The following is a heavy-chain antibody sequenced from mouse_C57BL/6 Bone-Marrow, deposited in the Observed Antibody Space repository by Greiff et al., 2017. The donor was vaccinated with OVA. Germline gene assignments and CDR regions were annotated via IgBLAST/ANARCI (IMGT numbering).Heavy chain of an antibody. V-gene: IGHV1-62-2*01. CDR2: IYPGDGGT. CDR3: ARHGGSEDFDY. Sequence: QVQLQQSGAELVKPGASVKLSCKASGYTFTEYSIHWVKQRPGQGLEWIGRIYPGDGGTKYNEKFKDKATLTVDKSSSTAYMQLSSLTSEDSAVYFCARHGGSEDFDYWGQGTTVTVSS. CDR1: GYTFTEYS. J-gene: IGHJ2*01.